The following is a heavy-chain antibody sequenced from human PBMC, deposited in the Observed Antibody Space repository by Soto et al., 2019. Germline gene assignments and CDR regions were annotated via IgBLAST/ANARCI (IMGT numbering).Heavy chain of an antibody. CDR2: ISGSGGST. Sequence: GGSLRLSCAASGFTFSSYAMSWVRQAPGKGLEWVSAISGSGGSTYYADSVKGRFTISRDNSKNTLYLQMNSLRAEDTAVYYCAKVKDDILTGYEKGNWFDPWGQGTLVTVSS. CDR3: AKVKDDILTGYEKGNWFDP. V-gene: IGHV3-23*01. D-gene: IGHD3-9*01. CDR1: GFTFSSYA. J-gene: IGHJ5*02.